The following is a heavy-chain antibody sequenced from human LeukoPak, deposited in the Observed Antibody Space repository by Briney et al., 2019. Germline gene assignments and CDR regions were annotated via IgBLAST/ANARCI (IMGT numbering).Heavy chain of an antibody. CDR3: AREEIHGSGSYRRYYYNYMDV. D-gene: IGHD3-10*01. CDR1: GYTFTGYY. Sequence: ASVKVSCKASGYTFTGYYMHWVRQAPGQGLEWMGWINPNSGGTNYAQKFQGRVTMTRDTSISTAYMELSRLRSDDTAVYYCAREEIHGSGSYRRYYYNYMDVWGKGTTVTISS. J-gene: IGHJ6*03. V-gene: IGHV1-2*02. CDR2: INPNSGGT.